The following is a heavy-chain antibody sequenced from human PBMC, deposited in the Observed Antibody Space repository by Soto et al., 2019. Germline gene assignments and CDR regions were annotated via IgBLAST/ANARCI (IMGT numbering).Heavy chain of an antibody. CDR2: IWYDGSNK. Sequence: QVQLVESGGGVVQPGRSLRLSCAASGFTFSSYGMHWVRQAPGKGLEGVAVIWYDGSNKYYADSVKGRCTISRDYSKNTVSLQMHSLRAEDTAVYYCAKDLHYSASGIYPHGMDVWGQGTTVTVSS. D-gene: IGHD3-10*01. J-gene: IGHJ6*02. CDR1: GFTFSSYG. CDR3: AKDLHYSASGIYPHGMDV. V-gene: IGHV3-33*06.